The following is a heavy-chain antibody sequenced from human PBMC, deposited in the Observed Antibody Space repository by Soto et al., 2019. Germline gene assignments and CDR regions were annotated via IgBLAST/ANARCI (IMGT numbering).Heavy chain of an antibody. J-gene: IGHJ6*02. CDR1: GGTFSSYA. CDR2: IIPIFGTA. CDR3: ASLSADTAMDTIEVYYGMDV. D-gene: IGHD5-18*01. Sequence: ASVKVSCKASGGTFSSYAISWVRQAPGQGLEWMGGIIPIFGTANYAQKFQGRVTITADESTSTAYMELSSLRSEDTAVYYCASLSADTAMDTIEVYYGMDVWGQGTTVTVSS. V-gene: IGHV1-69*13.